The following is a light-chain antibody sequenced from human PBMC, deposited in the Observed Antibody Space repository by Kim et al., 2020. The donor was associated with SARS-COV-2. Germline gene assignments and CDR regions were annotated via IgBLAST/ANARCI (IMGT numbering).Light chain of an antibody. CDR2: DAS. J-gene: IGKJ4*01. CDR3: QQYDNLPLT. V-gene: IGKV1-33*01. Sequence: DIQMTQSTSSLSASVGDRVSITCQATQDISNYLNWYQQKPGKAPKTLIYDASKLETGVPSRFSGSGSGRDFTLTISSLQPEDIATYYCQQYDNLPLTFGGGTKVHIK. CDR1: QDISNY.